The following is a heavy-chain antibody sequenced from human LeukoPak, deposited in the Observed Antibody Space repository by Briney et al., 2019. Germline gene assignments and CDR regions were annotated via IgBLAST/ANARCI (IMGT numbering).Heavy chain of an antibody. D-gene: IGHD6-19*01. J-gene: IGHJ6*02. CDR2: IYSGGST. CDR1: GFTVSSNY. CDR3: AKDLVEQWLVSIDGYYYYGMDV. V-gene: IGHV3-53*01. Sequence: GGSLRLSCAASGFTVSSNYMSWVRQAPGKGLEWVSVIYSGGSTYSADSVKGRFTISRHNSKNTLYLQMNSLRAEDTAVYYCAKDLVEQWLVSIDGYYYYGMDVWGQGTTVTVSS.